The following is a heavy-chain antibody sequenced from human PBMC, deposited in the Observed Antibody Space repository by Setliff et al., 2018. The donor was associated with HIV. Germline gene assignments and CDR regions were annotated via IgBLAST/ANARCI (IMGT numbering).Heavy chain of an antibody. D-gene: IGHD5-12*01. CDR2: IYYSGTT. CDR3: ARPSAGGGYNYWCFDL. J-gene: IGHJ2*01. Sequence: SETLSLTCSVSGGSISSSTYYWGWIRQPPGKGLEWIGSIYYSGTTYYNPSLKSRVTISVDTSKNQFSLKLSSVTAADTAVYYCARPSAGGGYNYWCFDLWGRGTLVTVS. CDR1: GGSISSSTYY. V-gene: IGHV4-39*01.